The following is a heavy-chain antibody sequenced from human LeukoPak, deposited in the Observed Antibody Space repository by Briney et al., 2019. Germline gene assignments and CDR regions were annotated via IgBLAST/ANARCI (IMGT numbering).Heavy chain of an antibody. D-gene: IGHD4-23*01. V-gene: IGHV1-69*01. Sequence: SVKVSXXASXGTXXSYAISWVRQAPGQGLEWMGGIIPIFGTANYAQKFQGRVTITADESTSTAYMELSSLRSEDTAVYYCARSQRRHTVVTHFDYWGQGTLVTVSS. CDR1: XGTXXSYA. CDR2: IIPIFGTA. J-gene: IGHJ4*02. CDR3: ARSQRRHTVVTHFDY.